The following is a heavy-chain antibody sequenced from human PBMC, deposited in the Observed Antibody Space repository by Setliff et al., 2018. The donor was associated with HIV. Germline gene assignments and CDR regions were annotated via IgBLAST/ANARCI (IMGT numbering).Heavy chain of an antibody. CDR3: VRDLTTIVTRKVFDI. CDR2: MSTGGDIK. CDR1: GFTFSSYV. Sequence: GGSLRLSCAATGFTFSSYVLHWVRQAPGKGLEWVAVMSTGGDIKIYADSVKGRFTISRDNSKNTLYVQMNSLRADDTAIYYCVRDLTTIVTRKVFDIWGQGTMVTVSS. D-gene: IGHD4-4*01. J-gene: IGHJ3*02. V-gene: IGHV3-30-3*01.